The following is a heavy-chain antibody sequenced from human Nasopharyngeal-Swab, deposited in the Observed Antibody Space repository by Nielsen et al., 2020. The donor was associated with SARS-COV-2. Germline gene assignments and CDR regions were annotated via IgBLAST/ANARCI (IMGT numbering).Heavy chain of an antibody. D-gene: IGHD1-7*01. J-gene: IGHJ6*02. CDR3: ARVLPFRITGTSGMDV. CDR2: INPTDGST. CDR1: GYTFTSYY. Sequence: ASVQVSCKASGYTFTSYYLHWVRHAPVQGLEWMGIINPTDGSTSYAQKFEGRVTMTRVTSTSTVYMELNSLRSEDTAVYYCARVLPFRITGTSGMDVWGQGTTVTVSS. V-gene: IGHV1-46*01.